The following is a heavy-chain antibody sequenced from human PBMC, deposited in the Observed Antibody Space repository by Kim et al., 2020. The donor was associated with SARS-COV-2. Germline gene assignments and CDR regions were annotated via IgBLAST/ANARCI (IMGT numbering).Heavy chain of an antibody. CDR3: ARDSVATITNWFDP. V-gene: IGHV3-30*04. CDR1: GFTFSSYA. D-gene: IGHD5-12*01. Sequence: GGSLRLSCAASGFTFSSYAMHWVRQAPGKGLEWVAVISYDGSNKYYADSVKGRFTISRDNSKNTLYLQMNSLRAEDTAVYYCARDSVATITNWFDPWGQGTLVTVPS. CDR2: ISYDGSNK. J-gene: IGHJ5*02.